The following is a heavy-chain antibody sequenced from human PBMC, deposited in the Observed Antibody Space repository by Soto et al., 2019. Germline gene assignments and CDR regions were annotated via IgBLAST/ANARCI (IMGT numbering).Heavy chain of an antibody. J-gene: IGHJ5*02. V-gene: IGHV4-39*01. D-gene: IGHD5-12*01. CDR1: GGSISSSSYY. CDR3: ARLPGYSGYDYSVNWFDP. Sequence: HLQLQESGPGLVKPSETLSLTCTVSGGSISSSSYYWGWIRQPPGKGLEWIGSIYYSGSTYYNPSLKSRVTISVDTSKNQFSLKLSSVTAADTAVYYCARLPGYSGYDYSVNWFDPWGQGTLVTVSS. CDR2: IYYSGST.